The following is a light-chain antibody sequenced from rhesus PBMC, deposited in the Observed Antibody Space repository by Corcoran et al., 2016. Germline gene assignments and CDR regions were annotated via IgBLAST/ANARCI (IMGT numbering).Light chain of an antibody. CDR1: QSLLDSEDGNTY. CDR2: EVS. J-gene: IGKJ4*01. CDR3: MQALEFPLT. Sequence: DIVMTQTPLSLPVTLGEPASISCRSSQSLLDSEDGNTYLEWYLQKPGQSPQLLIYEVSNRASGVPVRFRGSGSDTDFTLKSSRVEAEDVGVYYCMQALEFPLTFGGGTKVEIK. V-gene: IGKV2-104*01.